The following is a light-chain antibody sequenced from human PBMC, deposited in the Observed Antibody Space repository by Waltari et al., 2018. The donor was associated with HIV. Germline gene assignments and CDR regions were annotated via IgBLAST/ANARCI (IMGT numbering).Light chain of an antibody. CDR2: QDS. CDR3: QAWDSSTWV. Sequence: SYELTQPPSVSVSPGQTATITCSGDTLGANFACWYQQKPGQSPVLVIYQDSKRPSGIPERFSGSNSGNTATLTISGTQAMDEADYYCQAWDSSTWVFGGGTKLTVL. CDR1: TLGANF. J-gene: IGLJ3*02. V-gene: IGLV3-1*01.